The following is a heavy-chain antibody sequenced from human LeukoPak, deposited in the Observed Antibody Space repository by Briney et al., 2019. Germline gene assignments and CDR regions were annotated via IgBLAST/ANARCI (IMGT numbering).Heavy chain of an antibody. Sequence: VASVKVSRKASGGTFSSYAISWVRQAPGQGLEWMGGIIPIFGTANYAQKFQGRVTITTDESTSTAYMELSSLRSEDTAVYYCAVPIAIFGVVTDAFDIWGQGTMVTVSS. CDR1: GGTFSSYA. CDR3: AVPIAIFGVVTDAFDI. J-gene: IGHJ3*02. D-gene: IGHD3-3*02. CDR2: IIPIFGTA. V-gene: IGHV1-69*05.